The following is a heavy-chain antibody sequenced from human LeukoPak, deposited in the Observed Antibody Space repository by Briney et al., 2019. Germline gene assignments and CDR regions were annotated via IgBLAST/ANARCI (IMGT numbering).Heavy chain of an antibody. CDR3: ARVLRFLEWFYYYGMDV. J-gene: IGHJ6*02. CDR1: GFTFSSYA. CDR2: ISYDGSNK. Sequence: GRSLRLSCAASGFTFSSYAMHWVREAPGKGLEWVAVISYDGSNKNYADSVKGRFTISRDNSKNTLYLQMNSLRAEDTAVYYCARVLRFLEWFYYYGMDVWGQGTTVTVSS. D-gene: IGHD3-3*01. V-gene: IGHV3-30-3*01.